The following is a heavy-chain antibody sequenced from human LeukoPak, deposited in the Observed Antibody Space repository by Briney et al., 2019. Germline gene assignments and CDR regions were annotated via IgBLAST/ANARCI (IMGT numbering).Heavy chain of an antibody. Sequence: SGPALVKPTQTLTLTCTFSGFSLSTSGVGVGWIRQPPGKALEWLALIYWDDDKRYSPSLKSRLTITKDTSKNQVVLTMTNMDPVDTATYYCAHFGVIAAAGMFQDYFDYWGQGTLVTVSS. CDR3: AHFGVIAAAGMFQDYFDY. V-gene: IGHV2-5*02. D-gene: IGHD6-13*01. CDR1: GFSLSTSGVG. J-gene: IGHJ4*02. CDR2: IYWDDDK.